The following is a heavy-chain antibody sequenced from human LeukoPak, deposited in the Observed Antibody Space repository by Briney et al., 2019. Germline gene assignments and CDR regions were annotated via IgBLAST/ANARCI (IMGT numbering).Heavy chain of an antibody. CDR2: FYSSVST. J-gene: IGHJ4*02. D-gene: IGHD3-22*01. Sequence: SETLSLTCIVSGGSISSYYWNWIRQSAGKGLEWIGRFYSSVSTDYNPSLKRRVTMSVDTSKNQFSLKLSSVTAADTAVYYCARVGRITMIGFDYWGQGTLVTVSS. CDR3: ARVGRITMIGFDY. V-gene: IGHV4-4*07. CDR1: GGSISSYY.